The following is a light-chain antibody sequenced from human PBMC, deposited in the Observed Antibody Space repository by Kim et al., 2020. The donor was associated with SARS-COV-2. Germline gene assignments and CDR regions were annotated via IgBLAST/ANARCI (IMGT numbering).Light chain of an antibody. CDR3: QQTSSAPRT. Sequence: DIQMTQSPSSLSASVGDRVTITCRASQDISRYLNWYQQKPGKAPKLLIYTASSLQSGLPSRFTGIGSETDFTLTITSLQPEDFSTYYWQQTSSAPRTFGQGTKVDIK. CDR2: TAS. V-gene: IGKV1-39*01. J-gene: IGKJ1*01. CDR1: QDISRY.